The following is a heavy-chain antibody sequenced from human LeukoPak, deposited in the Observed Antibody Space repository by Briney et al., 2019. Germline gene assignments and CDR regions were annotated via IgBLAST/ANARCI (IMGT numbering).Heavy chain of an antibody. CDR2: ISYDGSNK. CDR1: GFTFNTYA. V-gene: IGHV3-30*04. CDR3: ARGPDSITIFGVVNTPFDY. D-gene: IGHD3-3*01. Sequence: PGGSLRLSCAASGFTFNTYAIHWVRQAPGKGLEWVAVISYDGSNKDYTDSVKGRFTISRDNSKSTLYLHMNSLRAEDTAVYYCARGPDSITIFGVVNTPFDYWGQGTLVTVSS. J-gene: IGHJ4*02.